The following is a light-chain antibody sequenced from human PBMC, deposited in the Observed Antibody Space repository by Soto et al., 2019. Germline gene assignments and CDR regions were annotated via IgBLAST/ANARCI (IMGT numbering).Light chain of an antibody. J-gene: IGKJ1*01. CDR2: TAS. CDR1: QSISSW. CDR3: QQYDGYSRT. V-gene: IGKV1-5*03. Sequence: DIQITQSPSSLSASVGDRVTISCRASQSISSWLAWYQQKPGKAPKLLIYTASSLESGVPSRFSGSGSGTEFTLTISSLQPDDFATYYCQQYDGYSRTFGQGTKVDIK.